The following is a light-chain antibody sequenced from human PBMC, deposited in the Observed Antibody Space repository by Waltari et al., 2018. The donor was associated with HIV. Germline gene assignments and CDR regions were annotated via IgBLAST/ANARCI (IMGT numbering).Light chain of an antibody. CDR1: QGIRTW. Sequence: DIQMTQSPSYVSASVGDKVTITCRACQGIRTWLAWYQQKPGRAPKLLISTASTLHSGVPSRFSGSGSGTDFTLTISSLQPEEFAVYYCQQRSNWPHTVGQGTKLEIK. J-gene: IGKJ2*01. CDR3: QQRSNWPHT. V-gene: IGKV1-12*01. CDR2: TAS.